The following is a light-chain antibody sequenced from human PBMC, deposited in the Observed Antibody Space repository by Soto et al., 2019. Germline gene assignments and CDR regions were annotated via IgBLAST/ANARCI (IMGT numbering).Light chain of an antibody. CDR1: QSVSSSY. Sequence: EIVLTQSPGTLSLSPGERATLSCRASQSVSSSYLAWYQQKPGQAPRLLIYGASSRATSIPDRFSGSGSGTDFTLTISRLEPEDVAVYSCQQYGSSPKTFGQGTKVEIK. CDR3: QQYGSSPKT. CDR2: GAS. V-gene: IGKV3-20*01. J-gene: IGKJ1*01.